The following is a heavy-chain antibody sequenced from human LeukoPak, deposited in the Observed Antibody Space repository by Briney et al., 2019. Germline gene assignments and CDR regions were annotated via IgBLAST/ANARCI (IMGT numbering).Heavy chain of an antibody. J-gene: IGHJ5*02. D-gene: IGHD3-10*01. V-gene: IGHV4-59*01. CDR1: GVYISTYY. CDR3: ARGSVRGEFDP. CDR2: IYYTGST. Sequence: PSETLSLTCTLSGVYISTYYWSWVRQPPGKGLEWIGYIYYTGSTDYNPSLKSRVTMSVDTSKNQFSLKLSSVTAADTAVYSCARGSVRGEFDPWGQGTLVTVSS.